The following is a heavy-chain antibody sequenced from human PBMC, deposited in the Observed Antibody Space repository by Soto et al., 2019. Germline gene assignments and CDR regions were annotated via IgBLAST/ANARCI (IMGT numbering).Heavy chain of an antibody. V-gene: IGHV1-18*01. D-gene: IGHD3-16*01. CDR2: ISPYNGNT. CDR1: GYTFSSYT. CDR3: ARADYGVDDY. J-gene: IGHJ4*02. Sequence: QLVQSGPEVKKPGASVKVSCQASGYTFSSYTISWVRQAPGQGLEWLGWISPYNGNTKYTQKLQGRITMTTDTSTSTAYMDLRSLRSDDTAVYYCARADYGVDDYWGQGTLVTVSS.